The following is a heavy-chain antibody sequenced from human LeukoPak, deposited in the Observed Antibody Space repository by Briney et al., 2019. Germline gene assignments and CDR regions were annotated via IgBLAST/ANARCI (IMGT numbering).Heavy chain of an antibody. V-gene: IGHV3-7*01. J-gene: IGHJ4*02. Sequence: PGGSLRLSCAASGFTLSDFWMSWVRQAPGKGLEWVANIDQDGSDKNYVGSVKGRFTISRDSSKTTLYLQMNSLRAEDTAVYYCYTDIVTVPAPDYWGQGALVTVSS. CDR3: YTDIVTVPAPDY. CDR2: IDQDGSDK. D-gene: IGHD2-2*01. CDR1: GFTLSDFW.